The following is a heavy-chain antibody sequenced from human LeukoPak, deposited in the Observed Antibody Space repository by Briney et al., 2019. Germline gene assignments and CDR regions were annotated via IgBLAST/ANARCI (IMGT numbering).Heavy chain of an antibody. J-gene: IGHJ4*02. CDR2: IYYSGST. Sequence: SETLSLTCTVSGGSISSGGYYWSWIRQHPGKGLEWIGYIYYSGSTYYNPSLKSRVTIPVNTSKNQFSLKLSSVTAADTAVYYCARRRGYDSGFDYWGQGTLVTVSS. CDR1: GGSISSGGYY. V-gene: IGHV4-31*03. CDR3: ARRRGYDSGFDY. D-gene: IGHD5-12*01.